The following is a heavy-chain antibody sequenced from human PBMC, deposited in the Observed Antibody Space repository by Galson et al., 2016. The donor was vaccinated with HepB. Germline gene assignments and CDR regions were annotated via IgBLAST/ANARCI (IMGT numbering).Heavy chain of an antibody. Sequence: TLSLTCTVSGGSISSGGVYWTWIRQHPGKGLEWIGYIYYTGDTHYNPSLRSRLSISVDTSKNQFSLRLSSLTAADTAVYYCATSGHTYYYYGMAVWGPGTTVTVSS. CDR2: IYYTGDT. CDR1: GGSISSGGVY. CDR3: ATSGHTYYYYGMAV. J-gene: IGHJ6*02. V-gene: IGHV4-31*03. D-gene: IGHD3-10*01.